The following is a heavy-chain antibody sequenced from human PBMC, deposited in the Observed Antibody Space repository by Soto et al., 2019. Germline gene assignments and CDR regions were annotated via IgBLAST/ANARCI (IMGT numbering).Heavy chain of an antibody. CDR1: AGSISSYY. V-gene: IGHV4-59*01. D-gene: IGHD6-13*01. CDR3: AGGGLAAAGTGPIAY. J-gene: IGHJ4*02. CDR2: IYYSGST. Sequence: PSETLSLTCIVSAGSISSYYWSWIRQPPGKGLEWIGYIYYSGSTNYNPSLKSRVTISVDTSKNQFSLKLSSVTAADTAVYYCAGGGLAAAGTGPIAYWGQGTLVTVSS.